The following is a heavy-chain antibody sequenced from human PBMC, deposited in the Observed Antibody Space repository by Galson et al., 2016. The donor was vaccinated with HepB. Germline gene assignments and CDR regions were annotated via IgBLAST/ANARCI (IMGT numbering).Heavy chain of an antibody. V-gene: IGHV4-39*01. Sequence: ETLSLTCTVSGGSISSSSYYWGWIRQPPGKGLEWIGSIYYSGSTDYNPSLKSRVAISVDTSKNQFSLNLSSVTAAATAVYYCARRVVRATFEYFDYWGQGTLVTVSS. J-gene: IGHJ4*02. D-gene: IGHD2-15*01. CDR3: ARRVVRATFEYFDY. CDR2: IYYSGST. CDR1: GGSISSSSYY.